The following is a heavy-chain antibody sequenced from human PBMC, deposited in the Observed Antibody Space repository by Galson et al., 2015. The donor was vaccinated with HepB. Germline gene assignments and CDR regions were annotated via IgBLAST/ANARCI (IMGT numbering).Heavy chain of an antibody. Sequence: SVKVSCKASGYTFTTYGINWVRQAPGQGLEWMGWINIYNGNTDYAQNLQGRVTMTTNTSTSTTYMELRSLKSDDTAVYYCARRGMATIGASTFDYWGQGTLVTVSS. CDR2: INIYNGNT. CDR3: ARRGMATIGASTFDY. J-gene: IGHJ4*02. CDR1: GYTFTTYG. V-gene: IGHV1-18*01. D-gene: IGHD5-24*01.